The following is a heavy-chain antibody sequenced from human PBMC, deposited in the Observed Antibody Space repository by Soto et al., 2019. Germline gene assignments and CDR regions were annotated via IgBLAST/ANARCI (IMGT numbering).Heavy chain of an antibody. V-gene: IGHV4-61*01. CDR2: IYYSGST. CDR1: GGSVSSGSYY. D-gene: IGHD5-18*01. Sequence: SETLSLTCTVSGGSVSSGSYYWSWIRQPPGKGLEWIGYIYYSGSTNYNPSLKSRVTISVDTSKNQFSLKLSSVTAADTAVYYCAREYWDTAMVRFDYWGQGTQVTVSS. J-gene: IGHJ4*02. CDR3: AREYWDTAMVRFDY.